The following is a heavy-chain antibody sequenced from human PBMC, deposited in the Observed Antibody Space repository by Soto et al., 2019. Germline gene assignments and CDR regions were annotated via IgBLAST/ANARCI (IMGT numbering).Heavy chain of an antibody. CDR3: AKEGETYYYYFDY. D-gene: IGHD1-26*01. Sequence: SLRLSCAASGFTFISYGMHWVRQAPGKGLEWVAVISYDGSNKYYADSVKGRFTISRDNSKNTLYLQVSSLSAEDTAVYYCAKEGETYYYYFDYWGQGILVTVSS. CDR1: GFTFISYG. J-gene: IGHJ4*02. CDR2: ISYDGSNK. V-gene: IGHV3-30*18.